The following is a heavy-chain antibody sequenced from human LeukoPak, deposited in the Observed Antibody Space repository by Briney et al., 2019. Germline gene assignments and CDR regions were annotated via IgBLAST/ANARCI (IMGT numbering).Heavy chain of an antibody. CDR3: ARVIAARHFDY. Sequence: PGGSLRLSCAASGFTVSNTYMSWVRQAPGKGLEWVSLIYNGGSTYYADSVKGRFTISRDNSMNTMFLQMNSLRAEDTAVYYCARVIAARHFDYWGQRTLVTVSS. CDR2: IYNGGST. D-gene: IGHD6-6*01. V-gene: IGHV3-66*01. J-gene: IGHJ4*02. CDR1: GFTVSNTY.